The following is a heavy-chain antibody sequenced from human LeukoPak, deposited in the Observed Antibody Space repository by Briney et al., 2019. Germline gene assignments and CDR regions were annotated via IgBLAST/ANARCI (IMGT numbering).Heavy chain of an antibody. CDR1: GGTFSSYA. CDR2: IIPIFGTA. CDR3: ARRQYDFWSGYYSH. V-gene: IGHV1-69*05. J-gene: IGHJ4*02. D-gene: IGHD3-3*01. Sequence: GASVKVSCKASGGTFSSYAISWVRQAPGQGLEWMGGIIPIFGTANYAQKFQGRVTITTDESTSTAYMELSSLRSEDTAVYYCARRQYDFWSGYYSHWGQGTLVTVSS.